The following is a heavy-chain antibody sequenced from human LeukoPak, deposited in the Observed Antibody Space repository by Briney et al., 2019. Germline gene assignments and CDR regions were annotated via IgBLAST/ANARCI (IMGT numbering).Heavy chain of an antibody. J-gene: IGHJ4*02. Sequence: GGSLRLSCAASGFTFSSYEMNWVRQAPGKGLEWVSYISSSGSTIYYADSVKGRFTISRDNAKNSLYLQMNSLRAEDTAAYYCARDELLWFGELLYPHNFDYWGQGTLVTVSS. CDR3: ARDELLWFGELLYPHNFDY. V-gene: IGHV3-48*03. CDR1: GFTFSSYE. D-gene: IGHD3-10*01. CDR2: ISSSGSTI.